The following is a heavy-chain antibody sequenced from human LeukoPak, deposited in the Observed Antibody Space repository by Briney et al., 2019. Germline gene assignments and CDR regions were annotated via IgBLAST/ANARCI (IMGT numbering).Heavy chain of an antibody. CDR3: ATSLAVAGLLFDY. CDR2: LSPNSGNT. Sequence: GASVKVSCKASGYTSSTYDINWVRQASGQGLEWMGWLSPNSGNTGYSQKFQGRVTMTEDTSTDTAYMELSSLRSEDTAVYYCATSLAVAGLLFDYWGQGTLVTVSS. J-gene: IGHJ4*02. CDR1: GYTSSTYD. D-gene: IGHD6-19*01. V-gene: IGHV1-8*02.